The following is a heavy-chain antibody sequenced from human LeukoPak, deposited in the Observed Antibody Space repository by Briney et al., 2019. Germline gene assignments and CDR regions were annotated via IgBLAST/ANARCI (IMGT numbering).Heavy chain of an antibody. CDR3: STLWYGA. CDR1: GFTFTNAW. Sequence: AGGSLRLSCAASGFTFTNAWMYWVRQAPGKGLEWVGRIKSKTDGGTSDYAAPVTGRFTISRDDSKSTLYLEMNSLKTEDTGVYYCSTLWYGAWGQGSLVTVSS. D-gene: IGHD3-10*01. CDR2: IKSKTDGGTS. V-gene: IGHV3-15*01. J-gene: IGHJ5*02.